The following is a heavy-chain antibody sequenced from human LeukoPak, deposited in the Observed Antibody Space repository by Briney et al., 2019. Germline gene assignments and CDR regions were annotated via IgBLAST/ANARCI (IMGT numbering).Heavy chain of an antibody. V-gene: IGHV4-39*07. CDR1: GGSISSSSYY. J-gene: IGHJ5*02. CDR2: IYSSGVT. D-gene: IGHD3-3*01. Sequence: SETLSLTCTVSGGSISSSSYYWGWIRQPPGKGLEWIGSIYSSGVTYYNTSLKSRVTISADTSKNQFSLNLSSVTAADTAVYYCARATYYDFRFDPWGQGTLVTVSS. CDR3: ARATYYDFRFDP.